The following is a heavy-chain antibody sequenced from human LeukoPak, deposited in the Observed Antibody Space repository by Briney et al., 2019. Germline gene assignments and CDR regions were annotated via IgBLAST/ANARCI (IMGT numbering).Heavy chain of an antibody. D-gene: IGHD3-3*01. CDR1: GFTFSNYD. CDR2: IGTLADT. CDR3: VRDQTIDSRAGPSDPFDV. Sequence: PGGSLRLSCEASGFTFSNYDMHWVRQTRGGGLEWVSGIGTLADTFYPDSAKGRFTISRDNAKNSLYLQMNSLRADDTAVYYCVRDQTIDSRAGPSDPFDVWGQGTMVTVSS. V-gene: IGHV3-13*01. J-gene: IGHJ3*01.